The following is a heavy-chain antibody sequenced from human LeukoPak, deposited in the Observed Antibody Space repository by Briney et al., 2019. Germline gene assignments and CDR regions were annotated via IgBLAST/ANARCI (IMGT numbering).Heavy chain of an antibody. J-gene: IGHJ3*01. D-gene: IGHD3-10*01. CDR1: GFTFAIHA. CDR3: AKDSYVSGRPLHTFDV. Sequence: PGGSLRLSCAASGFTFAIHAMTWVRQAPGKGLEWVSSISGDGASTHYAESVKGQFTISRDNSQNTLFLQMNSLRVEDTAIYYCAKDSYVSGRPLHTFDVWGQGTMVTVSS. CDR2: ISGDGAST. V-gene: IGHV3-23*01.